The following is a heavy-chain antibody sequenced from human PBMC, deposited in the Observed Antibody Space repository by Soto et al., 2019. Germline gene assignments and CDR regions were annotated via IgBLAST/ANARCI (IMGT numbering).Heavy chain of an antibody. CDR1: GGSISSYY. CDR2: IYYSGST. Sequence: ETLSLTCTVSGGSISSYYWSWIRQPPGKGLEWIGYIYYSGSTNYNPSLKSRVTISVDTSKNQFSLKLSSVTAADTAVYYCARQKGIVVLNWFDPWGQGTLVTVSS. CDR3: ARQKGIVVLNWFDP. V-gene: IGHV4-59*08. D-gene: IGHD2-21*01. J-gene: IGHJ5*02.